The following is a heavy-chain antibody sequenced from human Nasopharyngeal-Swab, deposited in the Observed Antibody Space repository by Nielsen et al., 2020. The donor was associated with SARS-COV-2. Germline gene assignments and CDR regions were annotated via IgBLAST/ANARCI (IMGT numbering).Heavy chain of an antibody. D-gene: IGHD2-15*01. V-gene: IGHV4-39*01. CDR3: ARHVRSGAVVAAAYYFDY. J-gene: IGHJ4*02. CDR1: GGSISSSSYY. Sequence: SETLSLTCTVSGGSISSSSYYWGWIRQPPGKGLEWIGSIYYSGSTYYNPSLKSRVTISVDTSKNQFSLKLSSVTAADTAVYYCARHVRSGAVVAAAYYFDYWGQGTLVTVSS. CDR2: IYYSGST.